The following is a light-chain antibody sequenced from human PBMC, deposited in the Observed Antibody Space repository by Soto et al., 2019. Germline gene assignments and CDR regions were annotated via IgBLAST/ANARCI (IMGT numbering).Light chain of an antibody. Sequence: DIHMTQSPSFLSASVGASVTITCRANQTITHYLNWYQQKPGRAPALLIYDASSLQSGVPSRFGGRGSGTDFSLTITSLQLADFATYFCQQRYVLPRTFVQGTKV. CDR2: DAS. V-gene: IGKV1-39*01. CDR3: QQRYVLPRT. CDR1: QTITHY. J-gene: IGKJ1*01.